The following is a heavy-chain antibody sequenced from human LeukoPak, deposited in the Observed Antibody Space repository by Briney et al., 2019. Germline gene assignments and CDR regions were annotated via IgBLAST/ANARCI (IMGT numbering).Heavy chain of an antibody. J-gene: IGHJ4*02. CDR3: AKDRAPLDDYVWGSSPRFDY. V-gene: IGHV3-30*18. CDR2: ISSDGNKK. Sequence: PGRSLRLSCAASGFTFSTYGIHWVRQAPGKGLEWVTGISSDGNKKIYADSVKGRFTISRHKSKNTVYLQMNTLRAEDTAVYYCAKDRAPLDDYVWGSSPRFDYWGQGTLVTVSS. D-gene: IGHD3-16*01. CDR1: GFTFSTYG.